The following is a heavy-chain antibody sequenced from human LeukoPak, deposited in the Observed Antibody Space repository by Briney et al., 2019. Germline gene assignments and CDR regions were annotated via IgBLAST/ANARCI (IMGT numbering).Heavy chain of an antibody. J-gene: IGHJ4*02. CDR2: IYTSGST. CDR3: ARGGKYYYDSSGYYSFDY. Sequence: SETLSVTCTVSGGSISSYYWSWIRQPAGKGLEWIGRIYTSGSTNYNPSLKSRVTMSVDTSKNQFSLKLSSVTAADTAVYYCARGGKYYYDSSGYYSFDYWGQGTLVTVSS. CDR1: GGSISSYY. V-gene: IGHV4-4*07. D-gene: IGHD3-22*01.